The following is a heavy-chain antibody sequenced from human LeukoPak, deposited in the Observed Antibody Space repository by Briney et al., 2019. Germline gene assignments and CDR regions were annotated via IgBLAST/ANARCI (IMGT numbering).Heavy chain of an antibody. J-gene: IGHJ6*04. CDR3: VLGGLYVVVTVEKYYYGMDV. V-gene: IGHV3-48*03. Sequence: GGSLRLSCAASEFTFSNYEMKWVRQAPRKGLAWAAYISSSGNTNYYADSVRGRFTISRDNAKNSLYLRMNSLRAEDTAVYYCVLGGLYVVVTVEKYYYGMDVWGKGTTVTVSS. CDR2: ISSSGNTN. CDR1: EFTFSNYE. D-gene: IGHD2-21*02.